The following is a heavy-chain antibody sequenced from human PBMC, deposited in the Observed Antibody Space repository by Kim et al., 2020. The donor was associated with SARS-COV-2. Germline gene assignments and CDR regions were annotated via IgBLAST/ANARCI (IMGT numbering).Heavy chain of an antibody. CDR2: ISSSSSYI. V-gene: IGHV3-21*04. CDR3: ARGYGSGSYKYGMDV. J-gene: IGHJ6*02. Sequence: GGSLRLSCAASGFTFSSYSMNWVRQAPGKGLEWVSSISSSSSYIYYADSVKGRFTISRDNAKNSLYLQVNSLRAEDTAVYYCARGYGSGSYKYGMDVWGQGTTVTVSS. CDR1: GFTFSSYS. D-gene: IGHD3-10*01.